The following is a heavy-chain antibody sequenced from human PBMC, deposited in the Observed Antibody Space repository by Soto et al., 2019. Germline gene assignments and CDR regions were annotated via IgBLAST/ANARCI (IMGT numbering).Heavy chain of an antibody. J-gene: IGHJ4*02. CDR2: IYYSGST. Sequence: QLQLQESGPGLVKPSETLSLTCTVSGGSISTSSYYWGWIRQPPGKGLEWIGSIYYSGSTYYNPSLKSRVTISADTSKNQFSLKLSSVAAADKAGYYCTRLIAAGGGNLAYWGQGTLVTVSS. CDR1: GGSISTSSYY. V-gene: IGHV4-39*01. CDR3: TRLIAAGGGNLAY. D-gene: IGHD6-13*01.